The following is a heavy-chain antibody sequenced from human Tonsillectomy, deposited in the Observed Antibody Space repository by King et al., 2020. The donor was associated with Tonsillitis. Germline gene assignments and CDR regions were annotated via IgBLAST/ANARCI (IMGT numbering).Heavy chain of an antibody. V-gene: IGHV3-49*03. CDR2: IRSKAYGGTT. J-gene: IGHJ4*02. Sequence: VQLVESGGGLVQPGRSLRLSCTASGFTFGDYAMSWFRQAPGKGLEWVGFIRSKAYGGTTEYAASVKGRFTISRDDSKSIAYLQMNSLKTEDTAVYYCTRAGKISCFDYWGQGTLVTVSS. CDR1: GFTFGDYA. CDR3: TRAGKISCFDY.